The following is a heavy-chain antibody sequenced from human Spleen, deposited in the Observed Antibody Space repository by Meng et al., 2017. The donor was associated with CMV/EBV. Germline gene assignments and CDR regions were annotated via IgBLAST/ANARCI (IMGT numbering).Heavy chain of an antibody. V-gene: IGHV3-53*01. CDR3: ARDYYDSSGYWYGMDV. CDR1: EFTVSSNS. D-gene: IGHD3-22*01. CDR2: IYSGGST. J-gene: IGHJ6*02. Sequence: GGSLRLSCAASEFTVSSNSMSWVRQAPGKGLEWVSVIYSGGSTYYADSVKGRFTISRDNSKNTLYLQMNSLRAEDTAVYYCARDYYDSSGYWYGMDVWGQGTTVTVSS.